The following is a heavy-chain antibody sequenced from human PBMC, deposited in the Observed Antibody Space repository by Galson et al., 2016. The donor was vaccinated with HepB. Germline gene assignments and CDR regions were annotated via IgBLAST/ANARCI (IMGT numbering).Heavy chain of an antibody. V-gene: IGHV2-5*02. CDR2: IYRDDDK. CDR3: AHKRPGDSSFDY. CDR1: GFSLSTNGVG. Sequence: ALVKPTQTLTLTCTFSGFSLSTNGVGVGWIRQPPGKALEWLALIYRDDDKRYSPSLKSRLTITEDTSENQVVLTVTNMDPVDTATYYCAHKRPGDSSFDYWGQGTLVTVSS. D-gene: IGHD6-6*01. J-gene: IGHJ4*02.